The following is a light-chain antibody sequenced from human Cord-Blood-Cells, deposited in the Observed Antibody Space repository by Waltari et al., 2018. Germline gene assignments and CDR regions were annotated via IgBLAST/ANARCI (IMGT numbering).Light chain of an antibody. CDR3: QQYGSSPRT. Sequence: IALTQSPGTLSLSPGERATLSCRASQSVISSYLAWYQQTPGQAPMLLIYGASRRATGIPDRLRGSGAGTDFTLTISRLEPEEFAVYYSQQYGSSPRTFGQVTKVEIK. J-gene: IGKJ1*01. CDR1: QSVISSY. CDR2: GAS. V-gene: IGKV3-20*01.